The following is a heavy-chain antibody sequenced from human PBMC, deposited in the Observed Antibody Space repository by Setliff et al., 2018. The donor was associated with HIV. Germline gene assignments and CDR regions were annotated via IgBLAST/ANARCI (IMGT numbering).Heavy chain of an antibody. Sequence: PVGSLRLSCAASGFSFSDFWMHWVRQVPGKGLAWVSRVYSAGTTTTYADSVKGRFTISRDNGKNTLYLQMNSLRAEDSAVYFCARVGLGGAFDIWGQGTKVTVSS. CDR2: VYSAGTTT. V-gene: IGHV3-74*01. CDR1: GFSFSDFW. J-gene: IGHJ3*02. CDR3: ARVGLGGAFDI. D-gene: IGHD1-26*01.